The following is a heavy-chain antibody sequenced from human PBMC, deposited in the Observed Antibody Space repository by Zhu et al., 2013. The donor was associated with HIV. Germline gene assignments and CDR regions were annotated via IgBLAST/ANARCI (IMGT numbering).Heavy chain of an antibody. CDR1: GYTFTSYY. J-gene: IGHJ4*02. V-gene: IGHV1-2*02. CDR3: ARWAGLIYDRNTWIGFLDY. D-gene: IGHD3-22*01. CDR2: INPLTGGT. Sequence: QGQLVQSESAVTKPGASVRLACATSGYTFTSYYLHWVRQAPGQNFEWMGEINPLTGGTTYAQSFQGRVVMTTDTSTHTVYMDLKRLSMDDTAEYFCARWAGLIYDRNTWIGFLDYWGQGTRVTVSS.